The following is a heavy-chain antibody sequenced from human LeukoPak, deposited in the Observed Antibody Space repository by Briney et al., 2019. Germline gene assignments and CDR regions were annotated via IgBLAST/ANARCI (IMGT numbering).Heavy chain of an antibody. CDR1: GYTFTSYY. Sequence: ASVKVSCKASGYTFTSYYMHWVRQAPGQGLERMGIINPSGGSTSYAQKFQGRVTMTRDTSTSTVYMELSSLRSEDTAVYYYARERSIVGAHDAFDIWGQGTMVTVSS. D-gene: IGHD1-26*01. CDR3: ARERSIVGAHDAFDI. CDR2: INPSGGST. J-gene: IGHJ3*02. V-gene: IGHV1-46*01.